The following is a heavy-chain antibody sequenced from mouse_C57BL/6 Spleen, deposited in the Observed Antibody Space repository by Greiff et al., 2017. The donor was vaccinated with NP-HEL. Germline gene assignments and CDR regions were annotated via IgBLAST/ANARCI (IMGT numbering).Heavy chain of an antibody. CDR3: ARRYVPDWYFDV. D-gene: IGHD2-12*01. V-gene: IGHV5-15*01. J-gene: IGHJ1*03. Sequence: EVQGVESGGGLVQPGGSLKLSCAASGFTFSDYGMAWVRQAPRKGPEWVAFISNLAYSIYYADTVTGRFTISRENAKNTLYLEMSSLRSEDTAMYYCARRYVPDWYFDVWGTGTTVTVSS. CDR2: ISNLAYSI. CDR1: GFTFSDYG.